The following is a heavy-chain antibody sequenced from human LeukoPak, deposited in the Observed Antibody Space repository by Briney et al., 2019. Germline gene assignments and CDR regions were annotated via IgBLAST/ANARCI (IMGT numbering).Heavy chain of an antibody. CDR3: ARGPYNWNYPYYYYYYMDV. V-gene: IGHV3-30*04. D-gene: IGHD1-7*01. Sequence: GGSLRLSCAASGFTFSSYAMHWVRQVPGKGLEWVAVISYDGSNKYYADSVKGRFTISRDNSKNTLYLQMNSLRAEDTAVYYCARGPYNWNYPYYYYYYMDVWGKGTTVTISS. CDR2: ISYDGSNK. J-gene: IGHJ6*03. CDR1: GFTFSSYA.